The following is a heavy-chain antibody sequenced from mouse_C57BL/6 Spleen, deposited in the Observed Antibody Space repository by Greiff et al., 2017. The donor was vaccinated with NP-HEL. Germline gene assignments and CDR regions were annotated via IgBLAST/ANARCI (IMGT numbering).Heavy chain of an antibody. CDR2: INPSSGYT. CDR3: AKALDGYYVYFDY. D-gene: IGHD2-3*01. Sequence: VQLQQSGAELARPGASVKMSCKASGYTFTSYTMHWVNQRPGQGLEWIGYINPSSGYTKYNQKFKDKATLTADKSSSTAYMQLSSLTSEDSAVYYCAKALDGYYVYFDYRGQGTTLTVSS. J-gene: IGHJ2*01. CDR1: GYTFTSYT. V-gene: IGHV1-4*01.